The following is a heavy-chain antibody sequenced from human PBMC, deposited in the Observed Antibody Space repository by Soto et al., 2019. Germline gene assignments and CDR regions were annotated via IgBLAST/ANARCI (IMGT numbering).Heavy chain of an antibody. CDR1: GGSINSGNYY. CDR3: ARRRCTTTTRFDP. D-gene: IGHD2-2*01. Sequence: LSLTCTVSGGSINSGNYYWSWIRQHPGKGLEWIGYISYSGSAHYNPSLRSRVFISVDTSRNQFSLKLSSVTAADTALYYCARRRCTTTTRFDPWGQGTLVTVSS. J-gene: IGHJ5*02. V-gene: IGHV4-31*03. CDR2: ISYSGSA.